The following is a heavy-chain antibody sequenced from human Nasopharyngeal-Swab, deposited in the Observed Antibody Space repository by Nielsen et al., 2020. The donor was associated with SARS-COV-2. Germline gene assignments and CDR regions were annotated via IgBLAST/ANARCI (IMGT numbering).Heavy chain of an antibody. CDR1: GFTFSSYW. D-gene: IGHD1-14*01. CDR2: INSDGSST. J-gene: IGHJ6*03. V-gene: IGHV3-74*01. CDR3: ARGTGYYYYMDV. Sequence: GESLKISCAASGFTFSSYWMHWVRQAPGKGLVWVSRINSDGSSTSYADSVKGRFTISRDNSKNTLYLQMNSLRAEDTAVYYCARGTGYYYYMDVWGKGTTVTVSS.